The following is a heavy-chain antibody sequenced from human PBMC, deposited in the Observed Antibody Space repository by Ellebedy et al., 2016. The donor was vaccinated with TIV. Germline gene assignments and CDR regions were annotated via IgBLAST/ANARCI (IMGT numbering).Heavy chain of an antibody. Sequence: MPGGSLRLSCGVSGDSIRGSGNYWGWIRQPPGKGLEWIGSIYYSGSTFYNPSVKSRVTMSVDTSKNQFSLKMNFVTAADTAIYYCTRDQGSHAYCPVDWGRGTLVTVS. CDR2: IYYSGST. CDR3: TRDQGSHAYCPVD. D-gene: IGHD3-16*01. V-gene: IGHV4-39*07. CDR1: GDSIRGSGNY. J-gene: IGHJ4*02.